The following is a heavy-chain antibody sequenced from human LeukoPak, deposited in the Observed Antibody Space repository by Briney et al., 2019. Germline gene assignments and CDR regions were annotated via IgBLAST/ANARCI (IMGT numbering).Heavy chain of an antibody. V-gene: IGHV1-2*02. CDR3: ARDGGSYGVIDYYYYIDV. CDR1: RDTFTGVY. D-gene: IGHD1-26*01. CDR2: INPNSGGT. Sequence: ASVKLSCAASRDTFTGVYIHSGPRAPGQRVECMGGINPNSGGTNYAQKFQGRVTMTRDTSISTAYMELSRLRSADTAVYYCARDGGSYGVIDYYYYIDVWGKGTTVTASS. J-gene: IGHJ6*03.